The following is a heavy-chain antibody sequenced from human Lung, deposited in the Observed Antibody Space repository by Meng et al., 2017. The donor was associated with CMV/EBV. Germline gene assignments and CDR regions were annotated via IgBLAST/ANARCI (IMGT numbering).Heavy chain of an antibody. CDR1: GGVINVYY. D-gene: IGHD3-10*02. V-gene: IGHV4-59*12. CDR3: AGLLPSGKYVHHWFDP. CDR2: ISYDGTT. Sequence: TLSLTXAVSGGVINVYYWSWIRQPPGKGLEWVGSISYDGTTSYNPSLNSRVTISLDTSKSQFSLKLTSVTAADTALYYCAGLLPSGKYVHHWFDPWGQGTLVTVSS. J-gene: IGHJ5*01.